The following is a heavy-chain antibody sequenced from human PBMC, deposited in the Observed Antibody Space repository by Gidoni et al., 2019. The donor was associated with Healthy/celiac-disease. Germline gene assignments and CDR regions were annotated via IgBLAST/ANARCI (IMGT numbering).Heavy chain of an antibody. J-gene: IGHJ4*02. CDR2: ISGSGGST. Sequence: EVQLLESGGGLVQPGGSLRLSCAASGFPFSSYAMGWVRQAPGKGLGWVSAISGSGGSTYYADSVKGRFTISRDNSKNTLYLQMNSLRAEDTAVYYCAKAKSTVTTPLYFDYWGQGTLVTVSS. CDR1: GFPFSSYA. V-gene: IGHV3-23*01. D-gene: IGHD4-17*01. CDR3: AKAKSTVTTPLYFDY.